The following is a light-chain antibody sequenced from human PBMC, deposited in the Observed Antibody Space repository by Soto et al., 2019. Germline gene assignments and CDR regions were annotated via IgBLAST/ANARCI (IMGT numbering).Light chain of an antibody. V-gene: IGKV3-11*01. CDR2: DAS. Sequence: ERVMTQSPAALSVSPGERATLSCRASQSVSGCLAWYQQKPGQAPRLLIYDASNRATGIPARFSGSGSGTDFTLTISSLEPEDFAVYYCQQRCNWPPVTFGGGTKVDIK. J-gene: IGKJ4*01. CDR1: QSVSGC. CDR3: QQRCNWPPVT.